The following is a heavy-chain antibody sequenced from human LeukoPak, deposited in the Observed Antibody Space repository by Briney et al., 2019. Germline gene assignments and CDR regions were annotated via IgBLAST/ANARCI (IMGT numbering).Heavy chain of an antibody. J-gene: IGHJ3*02. CDR1: GGSISSSSYY. D-gene: IGHD3-16*01. Sequence: PETLSLTCTVSGGSISSSSYYWGWIRQPPGKGLEWIGSIYYSGSTYYNPSLKSRVTISVDTSKNQFSLKLSSVTAADTAVYYCARGYDRIPRNAFDIWGQGTMVTVSS. CDR2: IYYSGST. CDR3: ARGYDRIPRNAFDI. V-gene: IGHV4-39*07.